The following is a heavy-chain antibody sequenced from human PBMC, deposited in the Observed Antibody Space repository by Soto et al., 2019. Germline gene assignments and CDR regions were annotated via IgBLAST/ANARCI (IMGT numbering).Heavy chain of an antibody. CDR2: ISGSGGNT. Sequence: EVQLLESGGGLVQPGGSLRLSCAASGFTFSSYAMSWVRQAPGKGLEWVSDISGSGGNTYYADYVKGRFTISRDNSKNTLYLQMNSLRAEDTAVYYCAKDFGAVAGKGDYWGQGTLVTVSS. CDR3: AKDFGAVAGKGDY. J-gene: IGHJ4*02. V-gene: IGHV3-23*01. CDR1: GFTFSSYA. D-gene: IGHD6-19*01.